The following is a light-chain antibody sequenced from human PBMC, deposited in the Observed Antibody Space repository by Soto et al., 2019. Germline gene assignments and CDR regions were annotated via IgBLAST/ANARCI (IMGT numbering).Light chain of an antibody. J-gene: IGKJ2*01. CDR3: QQYNNWPPLYT. V-gene: IGKV3-15*01. Sequence: IVMTRSPATLSVSPGERATLSRRASQSVNNNLAWYQQKPGQAPRLLIYGASSRATGIPARFSGSGSGTEFTLTITSLQSEDFAVYFCQQYNNWPPLYTLGQGTKLEIK. CDR2: GAS. CDR1: QSVNNN.